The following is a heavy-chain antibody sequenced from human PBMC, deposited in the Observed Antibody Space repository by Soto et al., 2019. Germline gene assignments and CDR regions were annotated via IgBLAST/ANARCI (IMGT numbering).Heavy chain of an antibody. D-gene: IGHD3-22*01. V-gene: IGHV1-69*01. CDR2: IIPIFGTA. J-gene: IGHJ4*02. Sequence: QVQLVQSGAEVKKPGSSVKVSCKASGGTFSSYAISWVRQAPGQGLEWMGGIIPIFGTANYAQKFQGRVTITADESTSTAYMELSSLRCEDTAVYYCARMRKGTYYYDSSGYDHDYWGQGTLVTVSS. CDR3: ARMRKGTYYYDSSGYDHDY. CDR1: GGTFSSYA.